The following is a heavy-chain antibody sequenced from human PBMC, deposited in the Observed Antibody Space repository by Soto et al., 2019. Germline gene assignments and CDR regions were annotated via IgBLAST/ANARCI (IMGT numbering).Heavy chain of an antibody. CDR1: GGSISSSSYY. Sequence: PSETLSLTCTVSGGSISSSSYYWGWIRQPPGKGLEWIGSIYYSGSTYYNPSLKSRVTISVDTSKNQFSLKLSSVTAADTAVYYCARTYSSSWYWNFDYWGQGTLVTAPQ. D-gene: IGHD6-13*01. CDR2: IYYSGST. CDR3: ARTYSSSWYWNFDY. J-gene: IGHJ4*02. V-gene: IGHV4-39*01.